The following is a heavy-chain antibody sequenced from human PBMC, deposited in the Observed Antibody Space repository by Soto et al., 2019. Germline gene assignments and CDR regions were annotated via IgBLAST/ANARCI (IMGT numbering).Heavy chain of an antibody. CDR3: ARHIGVPGTRGFDY. D-gene: IGHD2-21*01. V-gene: IGHV4-4*02. J-gene: IGHJ4*02. CDR1: GGSISDNNW. CDR2: IYRSGTA. Sequence: QVQLQESGPGLVRPSGTLSLTCAVSGGSISDNNWWSWVRQPPGKGLEWIGEIYRSGTANYNPSLNSRFTISMDKSKNQISLHLYSVTAADSAVYYCARHIGVPGTRGFDYWGQGTLVTVSS.